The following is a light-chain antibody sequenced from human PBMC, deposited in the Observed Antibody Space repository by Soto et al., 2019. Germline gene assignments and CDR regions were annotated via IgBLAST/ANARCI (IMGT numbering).Light chain of an antibody. CDR2: GAS. Sequence: EIVMTQSPATLSVSPGERATLSCRASQSVSSNLAWYQQKPGQAPRLLIYGASTRATGIPARFSGGGSGTDFTLTISSLEPEDFAVYYCQQYGNSPRSITFGQGTRLEI. J-gene: IGKJ5*01. V-gene: IGKV3-15*01. CDR3: QQYGNSPRSIT. CDR1: QSVSSN.